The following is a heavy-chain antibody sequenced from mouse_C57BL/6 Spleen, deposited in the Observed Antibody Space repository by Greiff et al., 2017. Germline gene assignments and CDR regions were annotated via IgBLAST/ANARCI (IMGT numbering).Heavy chain of an antibody. CDR2: IDPSDSYT. CDR1: GYTFTSYW. D-gene: IGHD4-1*01. V-gene: IGHV1-69*01. CDR3: ARSGGTGTVDY. Sequence: QVQLQQSGAELVMPGASVKLSCKASGYTFTSYWMHWVKQRPGQGLEWIGEIDPSDSYTNYNQKFKGKSTLTVDKSSSTAYMQLSSLTSEDSAVYYCARSGGTGTVDYWGQGTTLTVSS. J-gene: IGHJ2*01.